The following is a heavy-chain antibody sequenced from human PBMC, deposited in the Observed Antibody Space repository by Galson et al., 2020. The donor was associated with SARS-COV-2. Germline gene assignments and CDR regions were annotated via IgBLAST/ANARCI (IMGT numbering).Heavy chain of an antibody. D-gene: IGHD2-21*02. J-gene: IGHJ5*02. CDR3: ARLVCAGDCYPFDR. CDR1: GGSISIFF. CDR2: MYHGGNT. V-gene: IGHV4-59*01. Sequence: ASETLSLTCSVSGGSISIFFWSWVRQPPGKGLEWVGYMYHGGNTRYNPSLKSRGTISVDTSKNQFSLKLSSVTAADTAVYYCARLVCAGDCYPFDRWGQGILVTVSS.